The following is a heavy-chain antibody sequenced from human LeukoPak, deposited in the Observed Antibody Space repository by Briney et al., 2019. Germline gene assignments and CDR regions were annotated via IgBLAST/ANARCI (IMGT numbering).Heavy chain of an antibody. J-gene: IGHJ4*02. CDR1: GGSISSGDYY. CDR2: IYYSGST. CDR3: ARDPVTMVRGVTNDPDY. D-gene: IGHD3-10*01. Sequence: SQTLSLTCTVSGGSISSGDYYWSWIRQPPGKGLEWIGYIYYSGSTYYNPSLKSRVTISEDTSKNQFSLKLSSVTAADTAVYYCARDPVTMVRGVTNDPDYWGQGTLVTVSS. V-gene: IGHV4-30-4*01.